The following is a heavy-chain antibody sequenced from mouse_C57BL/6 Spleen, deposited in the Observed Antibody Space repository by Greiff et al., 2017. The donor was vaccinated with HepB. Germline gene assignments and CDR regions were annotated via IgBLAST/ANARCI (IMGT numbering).Heavy chain of an antibody. V-gene: IGHV1-55*01. Sequence: QVQLKQPGAELVKPGASVKMSCKASGYTFTSYWITWVKQRPGQGLEWIGDIYPGSGSTNYNEKFKSKATLTVDTSSSTAYIQLSSLTSEDSAVYYCARSFYYYAMDYWGQGTSVTVSS. CDR3: ARSFYYYAMDY. CDR1: GYTFTSYW. CDR2: IYPGSGST. J-gene: IGHJ4*01.